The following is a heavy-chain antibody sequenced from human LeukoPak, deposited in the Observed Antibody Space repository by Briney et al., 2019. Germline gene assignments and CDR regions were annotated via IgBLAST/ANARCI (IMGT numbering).Heavy chain of an antibody. CDR3: ATTGPLNYYFDY. V-gene: IGHV1-8*01. Sequence: ASDKVSCKASVYTFTSYDINWVRQATAQGLEWMGWMNPISGNTGHAQKFQGRVTMTRDTSISTAYMELSSLRSEDTAVYYCATTGPLNYYFDYWGQGTLVTVSS. CDR1: VYTFTSYD. J-gene: IGHJ4*02. D-gene: IGHD4-17*01. CDR2: MNPISGNT.